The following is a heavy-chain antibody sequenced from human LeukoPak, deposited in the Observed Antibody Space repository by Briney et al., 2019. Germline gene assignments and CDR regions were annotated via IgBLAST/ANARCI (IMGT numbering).Heavy chain of an antibody. Sequence: ASVKVSCKASGYVFSGYYIHWVRQAPGQGLEWMGRTNPNSGDTNYIQKFQGRVTMTRDTSISTAYMDLRSLKSDDTAVYYCARDRGSGGNHFDYWGQGTLVTVSS. D-gene: IGHD3-16*01. CDR2: TNPNSGDT. V-gene: IGHV1-2*06. CDR3: ARDRGSGGNHFDY. J-gene: IGHJ4*02. CDR1: GYVFSGYY.